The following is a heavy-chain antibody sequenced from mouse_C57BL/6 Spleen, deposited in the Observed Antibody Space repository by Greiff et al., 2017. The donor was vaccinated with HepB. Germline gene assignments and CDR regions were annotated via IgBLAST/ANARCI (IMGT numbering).Heavy chain of an antibody. CDR3: ASPYDYDRGYYAMDY. Sequence: EVQLQQSGPVLVKPGPSVKISCKASGFTFTDYYMHWVKQSHGKSLEWIGLVYPYNGGTSYTQKFKGKATLTVDTSSSTAYLELNSLTSEDSAVYYWASPYDYDRGYYAMDYWGQGTSVTVSS. CDR2: VYPYNGGT. V-gene: IGHV1-36*01. CDR1: GFTFTDYY. J-gene: IGHJ4*01. D-gene: IGHD2-4*01.